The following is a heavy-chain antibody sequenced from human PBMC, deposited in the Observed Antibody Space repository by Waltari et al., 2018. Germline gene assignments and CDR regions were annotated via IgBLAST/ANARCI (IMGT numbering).Heavy chain of an antibody. CDR3: ARGRDIVVVPAAALDY. Sequence: QVQLVESGGGVVQPGRSLRLSCAASGFTFSSYGMHWVRPAPGKGLEWVGVIWYDGSNKYYADSVKGRFTISRDNSKNTLYLQMNSLRAEDTAVYYCARGRDIVVVPAAALDYWGQGTLVTVSS. D-gene: IGHD2-2*01. CDR1: GFTFSSYG. CDR2: IWYDGSNK. V-gene: IGHV3-33*01. J-gene: IGHJ4*02.